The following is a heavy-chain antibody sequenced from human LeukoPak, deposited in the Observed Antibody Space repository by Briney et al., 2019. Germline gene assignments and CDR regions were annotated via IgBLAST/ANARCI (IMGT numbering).Heavy chain of an antibody. V-gene: IGHV4-34*01. CDR2: INHSGST. D-gene: IGHD5-24*01. Sequence: KSSETLSLTCAVYGGSFSGYYWSWIRQPPGKGLEWIGEINHSGSTNYNPSLKSRVTISVDTSKNQFSLKLSSVTAADTAVYCCARDDNYGYNFDAFDIWGQGTMVTVSS. J-gene: IGHJ3*02. CDR1: GGSFSGYY. CDR3: ARDDNYGYNFDAFDI.